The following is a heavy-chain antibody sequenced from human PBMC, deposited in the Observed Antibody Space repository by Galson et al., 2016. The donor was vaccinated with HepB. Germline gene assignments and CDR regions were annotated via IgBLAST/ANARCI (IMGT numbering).Heavy chain of an antibody. D-gene: IGHD1-26*01. V-gene: IGHV3-11*01. Sequence: SLRLSCAASEFIFSDYYMHWVRQAPGKGLEWLSYISSSGSTIYYADSVKGRFTISRDNAKHSLSLQMNSLRAEDTAVYYCARELLGDHGMDVWGKGTTVTVSS. CDR3: ARELLGDHGMDV. J-gene: IGHJ6*04. CDR2: ISSSGSTI. CDR1: EFIFSDYY.